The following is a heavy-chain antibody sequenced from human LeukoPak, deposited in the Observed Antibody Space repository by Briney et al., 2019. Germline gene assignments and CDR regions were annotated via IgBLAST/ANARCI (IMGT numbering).Heavy chain of an antibody. J-gene: IGHJ4*02. Sequence: GGSLRLSCAASGFTFDDYAMHWVRQAPGKGLEWVSGISWNSDSIGYADSVKGRFTISRDNAKNSLYLEMNSLRAEDMALYYCSKAPGGSFLDYFDYWGQGTLVTVSS. D-gene: IGHD1-26*01. V-gene: IGHV3-9*03. CDR3: SKAPGGSFLDYFDY. CDR2: ISWNSDSI. CDR1: GFTFDDYA.